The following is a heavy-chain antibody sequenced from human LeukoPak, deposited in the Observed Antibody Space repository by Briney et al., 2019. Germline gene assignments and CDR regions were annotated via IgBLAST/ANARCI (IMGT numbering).Heavy chain of an antibody. CDR1: GYTFINYY. Sequence: ASVKVSCKASGYTFINYYMHWVRQAPGQGREGMEIINPSDGSTSYAQKFQGRVTMTRDTSTGTVYMELSSLRSEHTAMYYCARAYGGNSDYWGQGPLVTVSS. CDR3: ARAYGGNSDY. CDR2: INPSDGST. J-gene: IGHJ4*02. V-gene: IGHV1-46*01. D-gene: IGHD4-23*01.